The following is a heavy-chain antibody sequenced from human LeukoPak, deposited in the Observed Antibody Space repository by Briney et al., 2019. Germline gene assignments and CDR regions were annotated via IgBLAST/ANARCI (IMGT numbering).Heavy chain of an antibody. D-gene: IGHD6-19*01. CDR2: INPNSGGT. J-gene: IGHJ4*02. CDR1: GYTFTGYY. V-gene: IGHV1-2*02. Sequence: ASVKVSCKASGYTFTGYYMHWVRQAPGQGLEWMGWINPNSGGTNYAQKFQGRVTMTRDTSKNQFSLKLSSVTAADTAVYYCARAWSSGWTPSYFDYWGQGTLVTVSS. CDR3: ARAWSSGWTPSYFDY.